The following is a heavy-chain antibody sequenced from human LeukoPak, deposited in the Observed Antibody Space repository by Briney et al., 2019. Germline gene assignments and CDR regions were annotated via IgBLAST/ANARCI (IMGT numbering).Heavy chain of an antibody. CDR1: GGSISPYF. CDR2: IYYSGRT. J-gene: IGHJ4*02. D-gene: IGHD3-16*01. CDR3: ARHGGGAADFDY. Sequence: SETLSLTCTVYGGSISPYFWSWIRQPPGKGLEWIGFIYYSGRTNYNPSLKSRVTISVDTSKNQFSLKLTSVTAADTAVYYCARHGGGAADFDYWGQGTLVTVSS. V-gene: IGHV4-59*08.